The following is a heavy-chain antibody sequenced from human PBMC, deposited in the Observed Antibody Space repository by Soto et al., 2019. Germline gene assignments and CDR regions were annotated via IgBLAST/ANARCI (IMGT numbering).Heavy chain of an antibody. CDR3: ARGAINYYYGDV. CDR2: IKRDGSTT. V-gene: IGHV3-74*01. CDR1: GFTFSDYW. Sequence: EVQLVESGGGLVQPGGSLRLSCAASGFTFSDYWMHWVRQAPGKGLEWVSRIKRDGSTTNYADSVKGRFTISRDNAKNTRYLEMNSLRVDDTGDYYCARGAINYYYGDVWGKGTTVTVSS. J-gene: IGHJ6*03.